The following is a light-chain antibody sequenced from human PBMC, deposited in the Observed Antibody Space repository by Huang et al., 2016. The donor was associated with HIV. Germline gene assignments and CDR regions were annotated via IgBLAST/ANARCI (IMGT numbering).Light chain of an antibody. CDR3: QQSYSTPWT. Sequence: DTQMTQSPSSLSASVGDRVTITCRASQTISTYLNWYQQQPGKAPKLLIYGASSFQSGVPSRFIGSGSGTDFTLTIRSLQREDFATYFCQQSYSTPWTFGQGTKVEIK. CDR2: GAS. CDR1: QTISTY. V-gene: IGKV1-39*01. J-gene: IGKJ1*01.